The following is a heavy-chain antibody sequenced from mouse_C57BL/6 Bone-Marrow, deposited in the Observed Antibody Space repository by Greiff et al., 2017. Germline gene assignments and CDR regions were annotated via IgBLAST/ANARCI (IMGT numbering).Heavy chain of an antibody. J-gene: IGHJ2*01. Sequence: VKLVESGPGLVQPSQSLSITCTVSGFSLTSYGVHWVRQSPGKGLEWLGVIWSGGSTDYNAAFISTLSISKDNSKSQVFFKMNSLQADDTAIYYCARNPCLGPYYFDYWGQGTTLTVSS. V-gene: IGHV2-2*01. CDR3: ARNPCLGPYYFDY. CDR2: IWSGGST. CDR1: GFSLTSYG.